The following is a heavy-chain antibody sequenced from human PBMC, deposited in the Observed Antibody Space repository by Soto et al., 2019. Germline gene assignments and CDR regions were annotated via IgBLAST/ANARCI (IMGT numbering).Heavy chain of an antibody. V-gene: IGHV1-69*13. J-gene: IGHJ6*02. CDR2: IIPILTTP. Sequence: SVEVSCKASGGTFSIYGFSWVRQAPGQGPEWIGGIIPILTTPNYAQKFQGRVTIVADESTTTVYMELSSLKFEDTAVYYCATSVGIATTGEDGMDVWGQGTPVTVSS. D-gene: IGHD2-8*02. CDR1: GGTFSIYG. CDR3: ATSVGIATTGEDGMDV.